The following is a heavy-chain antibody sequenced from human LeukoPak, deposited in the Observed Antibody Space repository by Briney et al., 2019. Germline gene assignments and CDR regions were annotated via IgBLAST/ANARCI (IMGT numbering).Heavy chain of an antibody. CDR2: ISAYNGNT. J-gene: IGHJ6*02. CDR1: GYTFTSYG. CDR3: ARSQSSGPPYYYYYGMDV. D-gene: IGHD3-22*01. Sequence: ASVKVSCKASGYTFTSYGTSWVRQAPGQGLEWMGWISAYNGNTNYAQKLQGRVTMTTDTSTSTAYMELRSLRSDDTAVYYCARSQSSGPPYYYYYGMDVWGQGTTVTVSS. V-gene: IGHV1-18*01.